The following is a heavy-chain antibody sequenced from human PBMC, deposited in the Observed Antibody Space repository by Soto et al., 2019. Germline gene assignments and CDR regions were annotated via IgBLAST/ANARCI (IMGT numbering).Heavy chain of an antibody. D-gene: IGHD1-1*01. CDR2: LSSSSSTI. CDR1: GFTFSSYS. Sequence: EVQLVESGGGLVQPGGSLRLSCAASGFTFSSYSMNWVRQAPGKGLEWVSYLSSSSSTIYYADSVKGRFTISRDNAKNSLYLQMNSLRAEDTAVYYCARGTTSKRPTGAFDIWGQGTMVTVSS. J-gene: IGHJ3*02. V-gene: IGHV3-48*01. CDR3: ARGTTSKRPTGAFDI.